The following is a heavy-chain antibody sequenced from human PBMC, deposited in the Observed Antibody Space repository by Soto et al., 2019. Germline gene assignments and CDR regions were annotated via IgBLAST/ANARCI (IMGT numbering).Heavy chain of an antibody. Sequence: QVQLVQSGAEVKKPGASVKVSCKASGYTFTSYAMHWVRQAPGQRLEWMGWINAGNGNTKYSQKFQGRVTITRDTSGSTAEMEVGSLRSEDTAVYYCARDQDKCCRGGSWYGYFDYWGQGTLVTVSS. J-gene: IGHJ4*02. V-gene: IGHV1-3*01. CDR3: ARDQDKCCRGGSWYGYFDY. CDR1: GYTFTSYA. CDR2: INAGNGNT. D-gene: IGHD2-15*01.